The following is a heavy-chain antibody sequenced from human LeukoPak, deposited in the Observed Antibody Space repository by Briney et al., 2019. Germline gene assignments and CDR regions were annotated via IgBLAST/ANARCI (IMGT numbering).Heavy chain of an antibody. Sequence: SETLSLTCTVSGGSISSSIYYWGWIRQPPGKGLEWIGSIYYSGSTYYNPSLKSRVTISVDTSKNQFSLKLSSVTAADTAVYYCARHSGYCSGGSCYPNWFDPWGQGTLVTVSS. D-gene: IGHD2-15*01. CDR1: GGSISSSIYY. CDR3: ARHSGYCSGGSCYPNWFDP. V-gene: IGHV4-39*01. CDR2: IYYSGST. J-gene: IGHJ5*02.